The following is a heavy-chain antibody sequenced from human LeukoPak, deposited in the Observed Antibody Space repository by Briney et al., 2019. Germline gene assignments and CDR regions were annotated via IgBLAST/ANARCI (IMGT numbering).Heavy chain of an antibody. J-gene: IGHJ6*02. Sequence: GGSLRLSCAASGFTFSSYGMHWVRQAPGKGLEWVAVISYDGSNKYYADSVKGRFTISRDNSKNTLYLQMISLRAEDTAVYYCAKVIYYGSGSQDYYYGMDVWGQGTTVTVSS. CDR2: ISYDGSNK. V-gene: IGHV3-30*18. CDR1: GFTFSSYG. D-gene: IGHD3-10*01. CDR3: AKVIYYGSGSQDYYYGMDV.